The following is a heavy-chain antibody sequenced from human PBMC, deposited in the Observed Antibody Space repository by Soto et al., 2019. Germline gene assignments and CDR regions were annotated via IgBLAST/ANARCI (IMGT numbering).Heavy chain of an antibody. V-gene: IGHV4-30-4*01. CDR1: GGSISSWDYY. CDR3: ARERNGGSGYNWFDP. J-gene: IGHJ5*02. CDR2: IYYSGST. D-gene: IGHD2-15*01. Sequence: SETLSLACTVSGGSISSWDYYWVWIRQPPGKGLEWIGYIYYSGSTYYNPSLKSRVTISVDTSKNQFSLKLSSVTAADTAVYYCARERNGGSGYNWFDPWGQGTLVTVSS.